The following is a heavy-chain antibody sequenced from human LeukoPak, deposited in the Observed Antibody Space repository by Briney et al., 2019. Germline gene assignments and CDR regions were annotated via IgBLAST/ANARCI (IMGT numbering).Heavy chain of an antibody. Sequence: SETLSLTCTVSDGSLRNYYWSWIRQPPGKGLEWIGYIYYSGVTYYSPSLKSRVTISVDTSESQFSLRLNSVTAADTAVYYCARQIIRGQYLVHFDSWSQGTLVTVSS. J-gene: IGHJ4*02. CDR2: IYYSGVT. CDR1: DGSLRNYY. CDR3: ARQIIRGQYLVHFDS. V-gene: IGHV4-59*08. D-gene: IGHD6-13*01.